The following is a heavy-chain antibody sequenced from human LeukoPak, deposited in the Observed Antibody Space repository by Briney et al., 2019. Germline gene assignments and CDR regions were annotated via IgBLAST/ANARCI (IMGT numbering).Heavy chain of an antibody. CDR3: ARDPYSIPRLVTLDY. CDR1: GFTFGSYD. Sequence: PGGSLRLSCAASGFTFGSYDMSWVRQAPGKGLEWVSYISSSGSTIYYADSVKGRFTISRDNAKNSLYLQMNSLRAEDTAVYYCARDPYSIPRLVTLDYWGQGTLVTVSS. D-gene: IGHD3-9*01. V-gene: IGHV3-48*03. CDR2: ISSSGSTI. J-gene: IGHJ4*02.